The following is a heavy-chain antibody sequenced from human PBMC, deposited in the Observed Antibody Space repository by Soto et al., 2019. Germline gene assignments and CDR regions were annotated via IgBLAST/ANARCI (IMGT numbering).Heavy chain of an antibody. CDR1: GYTFTSYG. J-gene: IGHJ6*02. CDR2: ISAYNGNT. D-gene: IGHD4-17*01. CDR3: ARVAPAGEDYGVNFPPNYYYSYGMDV. V-gene: IGHV1-18*01. Sequence: ASVKVSCKASGYTFTSYGISWVRQAPGQGLEWMGWISAYNGNTNYAQKLQGRVTMTTDTSTSTAYMELRSLRSDDTAVYYCARVAPAGEDYGVNFPPNYYYSYGMDVWGQGTTVTVSS.